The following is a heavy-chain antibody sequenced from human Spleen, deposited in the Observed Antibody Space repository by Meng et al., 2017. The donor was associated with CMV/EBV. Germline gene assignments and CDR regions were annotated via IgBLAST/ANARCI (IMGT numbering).Heavy chain of an antibody. J-gene: IGHJ4*02. D-gene: IGHD3-16*01. Sequence: SETLSLTCTVSGDSITTYYWSWIRQPPGKGLQWIGYIYYNGGTNYNPSLKSRVTISVDTSKNHFSLKLSSVTAADTAVYYCARFNYDYGHIDYWGQGTLVTVSS. CDR3: ARFNYDYGHIDY. CDR1: GDSITTYY. V-gene: IGHV4-59*01. CDR2: IYYNGGT.